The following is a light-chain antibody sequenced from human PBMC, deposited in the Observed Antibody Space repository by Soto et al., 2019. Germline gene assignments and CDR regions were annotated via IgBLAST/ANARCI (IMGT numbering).Light chain of an antibody. J-gene: IGKJ3*01. V-gene: IGKV3-20*01. CDR3: QQYGSSPPVT. CDR1: QSVSSSY. CDR2: GAS. Sequence: EIVLTQSPGTLSLSPGERATLSCRASQSVSSSYLSWYQQKPVQAPRLLIYGASSRATGIPDRCSGSGSGTDFTLTISRLEPEDFAVYYCQQYGSSPPVTFGPGTKVDIK.